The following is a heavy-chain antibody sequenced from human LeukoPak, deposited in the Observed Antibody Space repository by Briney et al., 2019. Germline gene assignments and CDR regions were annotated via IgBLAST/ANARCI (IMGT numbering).Heavy chain of an antibody. CDR2: ISSSSSYI. CDR3: ARRLVGGTAWCYDY. D-gene: IGHD6-19*01. Sequence: GGSLRLSCAASGFTFSSYSMNWVRQAPGKGLEWVSSISSSSSYIYYADSVKGRFTISTDTSKNTLYLQMNSLRAEDTAVYYCARRLVGGTAWCYDYWGQGTLVTVSS. J-gene: IGHJ4*02. CDR1: GFTFSSYS. V-gene: IGHV3-21*04.